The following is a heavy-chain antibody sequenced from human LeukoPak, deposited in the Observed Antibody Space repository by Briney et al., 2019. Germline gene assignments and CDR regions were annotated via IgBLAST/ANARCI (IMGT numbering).Heavy chain of an antibody. D-gene: IGHD1-26*01. CDR1: GFILSGYE. CDR2: ISSSGDTI. Sequence: GGSLRLSCAASGFILSGYEMNWVRQAPGKGLEWVSFISSSGDTIYYADSVKCRFPVTRNNANNSLYLQVNSLRAEDTAVYYCARDSGKYYISWYFDLWGRGTLVTVSS. CDR3: ARDSGKYYISWYFDL. J-gene: IGHJ2*01. V-gene: IGHV3-48*03.